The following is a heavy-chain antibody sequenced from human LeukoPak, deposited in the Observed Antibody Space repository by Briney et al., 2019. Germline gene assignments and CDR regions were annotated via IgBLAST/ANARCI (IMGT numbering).Heavy chain of an antibody. J-gene: IGHJ4*02. CDR3: ARYTPDGHYLDY. D-gene: IGHD2-2*02. CDR2: IYYSGST. CDR1: GGSISSYY. Sequence: PSETLSLTCTVSGGSISSYYWSWIRQPPGKGLEWIGYIYYSGSTNYNPSLKSRVTISVVTSKNQFSLKLSSVAAADTAVYYCARYTPDGHYLDYWGQGTLVTVSS. V-gene: IGHV4-59*08.